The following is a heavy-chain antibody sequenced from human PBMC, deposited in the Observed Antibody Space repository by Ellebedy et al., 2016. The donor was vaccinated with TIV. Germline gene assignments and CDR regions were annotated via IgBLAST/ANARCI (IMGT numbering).Heavy chain of an antibody. D-gene: IGHD2-15*01. CDR1: GGTFSSYA. J-gene: IGHJ6*02. CDR2: IIPIFGTA. CDR3: ARFIVVVVAATPPYYYYYGMDV. V-gene: IGHV1-69*13. Sequence: ASVKVSCKASGGTFSSYAISWVRQAPGQGLEWMGGIIPIFGTANYAQKFQGRVTITADESTSTAYMELRSLRSDDTAVYYCARFIVVVVAATPPYYYYYGMDVWGQGTTVTVSS.